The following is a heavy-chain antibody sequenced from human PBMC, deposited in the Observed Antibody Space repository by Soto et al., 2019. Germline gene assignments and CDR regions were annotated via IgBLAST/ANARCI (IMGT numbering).Heavy chain of an antibody. Sequence: QVHLVQSGAEVKKPGASVKVSCKGSGYAFNTYGITWVRQAPGQGLAWMGWISAHNGNINYAQKLQGRVTVTRDTSTSTAYMDLRSLSSDDTAVYYCARGRYGDYWGQGALVTVSS. CDR1: GYAFNTYG. CDR2: ISAHNGNI. J-gene: IGHJ4*02. CDR3: ARGRYGDY. V-gene: IGHV1-18*01. D-gene: IGHD1-1*01.